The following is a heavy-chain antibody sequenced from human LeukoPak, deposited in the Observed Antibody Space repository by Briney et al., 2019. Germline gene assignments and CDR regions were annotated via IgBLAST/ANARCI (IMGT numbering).Heavy chain of an antibody. Sequence: SETLSLTCTVSGGSISSYYWSWIRQPPGKGLEWIGYIYYSGSTYYNPSLKSRVTISVDTSKNQFSLKLSSVTAADTAVYYCARDKRTDAFDIWGQGTMVTVSS. J-gene: IGHJ3*02. V-gene: IGHV4-59*06. CDR1: GGSISSYY. D-gene: IGHD2-15*01. CDR3: ARDKRTDAFDI. CDR2: IYYSGST.